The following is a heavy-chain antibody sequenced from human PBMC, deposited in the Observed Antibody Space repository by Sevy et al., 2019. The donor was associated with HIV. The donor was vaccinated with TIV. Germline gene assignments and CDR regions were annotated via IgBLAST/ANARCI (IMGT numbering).Heavy chain of an antibody. CDR3: ARDRESSSWLDY. Sequence: GGSLRLSCAASGFTFSNFLMYWVRQAPGKGLEGVAGISYDGSNKYYADSVKGRFTISRDNSKNTLYLQMNSLRDEDTAKYYCARDRESSSWLDYWGQGTLVTVSS. CDR1: GFTFSNFL. D-gene: IGHD6-13*01. CDR2: ISYDGSNK. V-gene: IGHV3-30-3*01. J-gene: IGHJ4*02.